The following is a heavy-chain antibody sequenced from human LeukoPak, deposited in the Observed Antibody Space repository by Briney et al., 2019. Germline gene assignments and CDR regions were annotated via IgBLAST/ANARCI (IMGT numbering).Heavy chain of an antibody. J-gene: IGHJ4*02. CDR3: SRVGPGGAGAFDY. Sequence: PGGSMRLSCAASGFIFTNDWMSWVRQAPGKGLEWVANVKQDGSEKDYVDSVKDRFTISRDNAKNLLYLQMISLRPEDTAVSYCSRVGPGGAGAFDYWGEGTLVTVSS. CDR1: GFIFTNDW. CDR2: VKQDGSEK. V-gene: IGHV3-7*01. D-gene: IGHD6-13*01.